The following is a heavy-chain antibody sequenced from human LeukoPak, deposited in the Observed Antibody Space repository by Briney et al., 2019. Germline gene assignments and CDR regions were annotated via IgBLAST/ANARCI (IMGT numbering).Heavy chain of an antibody. Sequence: PSQTLSLTCTVSGDSISTGGYYWSWIRQHPGGGLEWIGYIYFSGNTYYNPSLKSRVTISVDISKNHFSLKLTSVTAADTAVYFCARVNYYDSSGHFANFDYWGQGTQVTVSS. D-gene: IGHD3-22*01. V-gene: IGHV4-31*03. CDR3: ARVNYYDSSGHFANFDY. CDR2: IYFSGNT. J-gene: IGHJ4*02. CDR1: GDSISTGGYY.